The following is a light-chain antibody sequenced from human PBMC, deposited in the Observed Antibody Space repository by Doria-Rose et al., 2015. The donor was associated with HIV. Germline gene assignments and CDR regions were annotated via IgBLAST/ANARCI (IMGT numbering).Light chain of an antibody. J-gene: IGKJ3*01. CDR3: QQYYGSPT. V-gene: IGKV1-39*01. CDR1: ESIDNY. CDR2: SAS. Sequence: TQSPSSLAASVGDRVTITCRASESIDNYLNWYQQKPGTGPRLLIYSASTMQSGVPSRCSGSGSVTYFTLTISGLRPEDFATYFCQQYYGSPTFGPGTKVDIK.